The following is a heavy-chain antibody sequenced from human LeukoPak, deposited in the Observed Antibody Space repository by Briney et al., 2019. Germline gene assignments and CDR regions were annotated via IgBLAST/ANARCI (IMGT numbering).Heavy chain of an antibody. CDR3: AKDVSGYWPNWFAP. J-gene: IGHJ5*02. CDR1: GFTFSSYG. Sequence: GGSLRLSCAASGFTFSSYGMHWVRQAPGKGLEWVAVIWYDGSNKYYADSVKGRFTISRDNSKNTLYLQMNRLRAEDTAVYYCAKDVSGYWPNWFAPWGQGTLVTVSS. CDR2: IWYDGSNK. D-gene: IGHD3-22*01. V-gene: IGHV3-33*06.